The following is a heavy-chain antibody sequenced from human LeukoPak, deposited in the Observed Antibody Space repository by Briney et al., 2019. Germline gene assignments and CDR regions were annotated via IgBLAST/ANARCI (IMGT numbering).Heavy chain of an antibody. CDR1: GGSISSYY. CDR2: IYYSGST. Sequence: SETLSLTCTVSGGSISSYYWSWIRQPPGKGLEWIGYIYYSGSTNYNPSLKSRVTISVDTSKNQLSLKLSSVTAADTAVYYCARLSFGGADYWGQGTLVTVSS. V-gene: IGHV4-59*08. J-gene: IGHJ4*02. D-gene: IGHD3-10*01. CDR3: ARLSFGGADY.